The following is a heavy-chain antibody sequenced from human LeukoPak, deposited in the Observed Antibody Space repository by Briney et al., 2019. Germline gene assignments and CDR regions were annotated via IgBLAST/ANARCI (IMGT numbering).Heavy chain of an antibody. J-gene: IGHJ6*04. D-gene: IGHD3-3*01. CDR2: FIPILGTA. CDR1: GVTFNDYA. Sequence: GASVKVSCKASGVTFNDYAPNWVRQAPGQGLEWMGVFIPILGTANSTQKFRDRVTITADISTNTAYMELSSLRSEDTAVYFCAGIPVFGVVLHQEPVWGKGTTVTVSS. CDR3: AGIPVFGVVLHQEPV. V-gene: IGHV1-69*10.